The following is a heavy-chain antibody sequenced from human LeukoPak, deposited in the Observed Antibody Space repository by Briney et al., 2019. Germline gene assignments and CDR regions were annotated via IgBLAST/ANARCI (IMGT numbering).Heavy chain of an antibody. Sequence: MPSETLSLTCTVSGDSISSSNCYWGWLRQPPGKGLEWIGSIYFSGGTYYNASLKSRVTISVDTSKNQFSLKLSSVTAADTAVYYCARQTGSGLFSLPGGQGTLVTVSS. V-gene: IGHV4-39*01. CDR3: ARQTGSGLFSLP. D-gene: IGHD3-10*01. CDR2: IYFSGGT. J-gene: IGHJ4*02. CDR1: GDSISSSNCY.